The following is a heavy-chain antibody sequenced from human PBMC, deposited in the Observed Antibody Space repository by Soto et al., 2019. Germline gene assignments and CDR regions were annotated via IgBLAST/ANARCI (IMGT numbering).Heavy chain of an antibody. CDR2: IYSGGST. D-gene: IGHD6-19*01. CDR3: ARGGPGAGTVYYYGMDV. V-gene: IGHV3-53*01. J-gene: IGHJ6*02. Sequence: GGSLRLSCAASGFTVSSNYMSWVRQAPGKGLEWVSVIYSGGSTYYADSVKGRFTISRDNSKNTLYLQMNSLRAEDTAVYYCARGGPGAGTVYYYGMDVWGQGTTVTVSS. CDR1: GFTVSSNY.